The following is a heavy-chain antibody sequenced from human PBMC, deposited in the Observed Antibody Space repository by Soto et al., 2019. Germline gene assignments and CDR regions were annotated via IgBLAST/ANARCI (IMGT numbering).Heavy chain of an antibody. CDR3: ANYPPGCCGGGSGYGGLGV. CDR2: INHTGST. D-gene: IGHD2-15*01. Sequence: QVQLQQWGAGLLKPSETLSLTCAVYGGSFSGYYWCWIRQPPGKGLEWIGEINHTGSTNYNPSLKSRVTISVDTSNNKFTMKLTSVTAADTAVYYWANYPPGCCGGGSGYGGLGVWGQGTLVTVSS. V-gene: IGHV4-34*01. J-gene: IGHJ4*02. CDR1: GGSFSGYY.